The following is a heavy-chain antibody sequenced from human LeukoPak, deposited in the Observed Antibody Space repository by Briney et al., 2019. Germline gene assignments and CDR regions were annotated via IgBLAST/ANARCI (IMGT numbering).Heavy chain of an antibody. CDR1: GYSFTTYW. V-gene: IGHV5-51*01. Sequence: GESLKISCKGSGYSFTTYWIGWVRQMPGKGLEWMGIIYPGDSDTRYSPSFQAHVTISADKSISTAYLQWSSLKASDTDMYYCATPYTTSSIAYWGQGTLVTVSS. J-gene: IGHJ4*02. CDR3: ATPYTTSSIAY. CDR2: IYPGDSDT. D-gene: IGHD6-6*01.